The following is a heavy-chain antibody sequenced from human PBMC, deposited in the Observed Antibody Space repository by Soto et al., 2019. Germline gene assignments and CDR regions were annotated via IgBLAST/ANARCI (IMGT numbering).Heavy chain of an antibody. CDR2: KEHGGST. V-gene: IGHV4-34*01. CDR1: GGAFSGYY. CDR3: ARGHIVSSNFYFMEV. D-gene: IGHD3-16*02. Sequence: SETLSLTCAVYGGAFSGYYWTWVRQTPGKGLEWIGEKEHGGSTTCNPSLQSRVSISLDLVRQQVSLQLTSVTAADSATYYCARGHIVSSNFYFMEVWGKGTTVTVSS. J-gene: IGHJ6*03.